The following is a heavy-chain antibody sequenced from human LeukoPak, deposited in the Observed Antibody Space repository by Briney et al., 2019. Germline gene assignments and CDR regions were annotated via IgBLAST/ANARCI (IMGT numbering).Heavy chain of an antibody. CDR1: GYTFTGYY. CDR2: INPNSGGT. CDR3: ARALNYYDSSGYSVDYFDY. Sequence: ASVKVSCKASGYTFTGYYMHWVRQAPGQGLEWMGWINPNSGGTNYAQKFQGRVTMTRDTSISTAYMELSRLRSDDTAVYCCARALNYYDSSGYSVDYFDYWGQGTLVTVSS. D-gene: IGHD3-22*01. V-gene: IGHV1-2*02. J-gene: IGHJ4*02.